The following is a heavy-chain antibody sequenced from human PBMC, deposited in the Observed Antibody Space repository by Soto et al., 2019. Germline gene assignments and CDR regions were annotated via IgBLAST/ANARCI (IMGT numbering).Heavy chain of an antibody. D-gene: IGHD2-2*01. CDR2: IIPISGTA. CDR1: GGTFSSYA. CDR3: ARSQGSSTSLEIYYYYYYGMDV. V-gene: IGHV1-69*01. J-gene: IGHJ6*02. Sequence: QVQLVQSGAEVKKPGSSVKVSCKASGGTFSSYAISWVRQAPGQGLEWMGGIIPISGTANYAQKFQGRVTITADDSPSTAYMELSSLRSDDTAVYYCARSQGSSTSLEIYYYYYYGMDVWGQGTMVTVSS.